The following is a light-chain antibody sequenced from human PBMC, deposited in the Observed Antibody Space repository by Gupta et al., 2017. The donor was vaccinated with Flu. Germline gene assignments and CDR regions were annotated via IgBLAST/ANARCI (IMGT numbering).Light chain of an antibody. CDR1: SLRNYY. J-gene: IGLJ1*01. CDR3: NSRDSSGNHFV. V-gene: IGLV3-19*01. Sequence: TVTITCQGDSLRNYYATWYQQKPGQAPVLVFYGKDKRPSGIPDRFSGSSSGNTASLTITGAQAEDEADYYWNCNSRDSSGNHFVFGTGTKVTVL. CDR2: GKD.